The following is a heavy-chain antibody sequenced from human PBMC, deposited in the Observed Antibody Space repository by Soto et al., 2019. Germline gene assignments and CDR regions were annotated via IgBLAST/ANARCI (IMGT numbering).Heavy chain of an antibody. CDR1: GASISGFY. CDR3: VRDGTKNLRDWFAP. D-gene: IGHD1-1*01. CDR2: IYATGTT. V-gene: IGHV4-4*07. Sequence: SETLSLTCTVSGASISGFYWSWIRKSAGKGLEWIGRIYATGTTDYNPSLKSRVMMSVDTSKKQFSLKLRSVTAADTAVYYCVRDGTKNLRDWFAPWGQG. J-gene: IGHJ5*02.